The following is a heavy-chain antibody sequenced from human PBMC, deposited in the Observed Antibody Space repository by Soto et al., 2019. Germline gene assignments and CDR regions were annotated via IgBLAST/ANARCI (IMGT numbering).Heavy chain of an antibody. CDR3: ARQIPTHAFDV. Sequence: DVQLVDSGGGLVKPGGSLRLSCVASEFTFSDYTMNCVRQAPGKGLEWVSSISSRSTYLNYADSVKGRFTISRDNARNSLYLQMDSLRADDTAVYFCARQIPTHAFDVWGQGTMVTVSS. D-gene: IGHD2-21*01. CDR2: ISSRSTYL. CDR1: EFTFSDYT. J-gene: IGHJ3*01. V-gene: IGHV3-21*01.